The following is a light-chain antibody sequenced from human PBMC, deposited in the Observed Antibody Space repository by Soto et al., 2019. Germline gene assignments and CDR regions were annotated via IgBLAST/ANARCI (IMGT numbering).Light chain of an antibody. J-gene: IGLJ1*01. CDR1: SSDVGGYNY. CDR3: CSYTSSSISYV. CDR2: DVS. V-gene: IGLV2-14*01. Sequence: HSALTQPASVSGSPGQSITISCTGTSSDVGGYNYVSWYQQHPGKAPKLMIYDVSNRPSGVSNRFSGSKSGNTASLTISGLQAQDEADYYCCSYTSSSISYVFGTGTKVTVL.